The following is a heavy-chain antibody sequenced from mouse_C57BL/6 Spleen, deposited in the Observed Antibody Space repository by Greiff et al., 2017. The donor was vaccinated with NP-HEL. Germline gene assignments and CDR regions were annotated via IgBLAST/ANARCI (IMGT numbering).Heavy chain of an antibody. Sequence: EVKLMESGPGLVKPSQSLSLTCSVTGYSITSGYYWNWIRQFPGNKLEWMGYISYDGSNNYNPSLKNRISITRDTSKNQFFLKLNSVTTEDTATYYCARDRFLAFDYWGQGTTLTVSS. J-gene: IGHJ2*01. D-gene: IGHD2-14*01. CDR2: ISYDGSN. V-gene: IGHV3-6*01. CDR1: GYSITSGYY. CDR3: ARDRFLAFDY.